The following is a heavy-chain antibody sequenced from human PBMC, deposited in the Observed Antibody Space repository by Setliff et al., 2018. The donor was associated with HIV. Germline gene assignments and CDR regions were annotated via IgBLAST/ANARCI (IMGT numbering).Heavy chain of an antibody. CDR1: GFTFSSYA. J-gene: IGHJ5*02. CDR2: ISYDGSNK. D-gene: IGHD6-13*01. V-gene: IGHV3-30*04. Sequence: PGESLKISCAASGFTFSSYAMHWVRQAPGKGLEWVAVISYDGSNKYYADSVKGRVTISRDNSKNTLYLQMNSLRAEDTAVYYCARVKQLVRSWFDPWGQGTLVTVSS. CDR3: ARVKQLVRSWFDP.